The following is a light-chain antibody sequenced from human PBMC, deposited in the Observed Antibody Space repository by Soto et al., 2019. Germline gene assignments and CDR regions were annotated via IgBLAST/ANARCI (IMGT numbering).Light chain of an antibody. CDR3: EPYNNWPMT. V-gene: IGKV3-15*01. CDR2: GAS. CDR1: QSVSSN. J-gene: IGKJ1*01. Sequence: EIVMTQSPATLSVSPGERATLSCRASQSVSSNLAWYQQKPGQAPRLLIYGASTRATGIPARFSGSGSGTGFPLTIRSLQSEDFVVYYCEPYNNWPMTFGQGTKVEI.